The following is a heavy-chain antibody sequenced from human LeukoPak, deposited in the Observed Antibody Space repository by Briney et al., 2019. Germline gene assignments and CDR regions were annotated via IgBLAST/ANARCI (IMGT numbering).Heavy chain of an antibody. CDR3: ARLMWHSSGWHFDY. J-gene: IGHJ4*02. CDR2: ISGSSSTI. V-gene: IGHV3-48*02. CDR1: GFTFSSYR. Sequence: QPGGSLRLSCAAFGFTFSSYRMNWVRQAPGKGLEWVSYISGSSSTISYADSVKGRFTISRDNAKNSLYLQMSSLRDEDTAVYYCARLMWHSSGWHFDYRGQGTLVTVSS. D-gene: IGHD6-19*01.